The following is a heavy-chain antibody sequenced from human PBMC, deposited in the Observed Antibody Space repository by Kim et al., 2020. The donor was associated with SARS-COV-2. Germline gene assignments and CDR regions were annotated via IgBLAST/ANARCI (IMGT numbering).Heavy chain of an antibody. V-gene: IGHV4-34*01. Sequence: SETLSLTCAVYGGSFSGYYWSWIRQPPGKGLEWIGEINHSGSTNYNPSLKSRVTISVDTSKNQFSLKLSSVTAADTAVYYCARYRATEVVVPAANRSGFDYWGQGTLVTVSS. CDR2: INHSGST. J-gene: IGHJ4*02. CDR3: ARYRATEVVVPAANRSGFDY. CDR1: GGSFSGYY. D-gene: IGHD2-2*01.